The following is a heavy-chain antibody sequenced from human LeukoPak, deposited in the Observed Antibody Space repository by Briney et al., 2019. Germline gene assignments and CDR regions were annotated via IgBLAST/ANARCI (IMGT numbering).Heavy chain of an antibody. V-gene: IGHV1-46*01. J-gene: IGHJ3*02. D-gene: IGHD6-13*01. CDR3: ATSPSWYEAFDI. CDR1: GYTFTRYY. CDR2: INPTGGSV. Sequence: ASVEVSCKASGYTFTRYYIHWVRQAPGQGLEWMRIINPTGGSVTYAQKFQGRVTMTRDTSTSTVYMELSSLRSEDTAVYYCATSPSWYEAFDIWGQGTMVTVSS.